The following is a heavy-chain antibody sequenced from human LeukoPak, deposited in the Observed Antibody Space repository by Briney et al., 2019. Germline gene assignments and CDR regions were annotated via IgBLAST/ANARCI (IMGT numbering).Heavy chain of an antibody. Sequence: PGGSLRLSCAASGFTFSDYYMSWIRQAPGKGLEWVGRIKSRTDGGTTDHAAPVKGRFTISRDDSKNTLYLQMNSLKTEDTAVYYCSTDEWGWGQGTLVTVSS. J-gene: IGHJ4*02. D-gene: IGHD1-26*01. CDR2: IKSRTDGGTT. V-gene: IGHV3-15*01. CDR1: GFTFSDYY. CDR3: STDEWG.